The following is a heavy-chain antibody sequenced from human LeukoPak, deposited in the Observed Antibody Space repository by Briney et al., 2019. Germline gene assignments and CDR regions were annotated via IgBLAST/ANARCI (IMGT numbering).Heavy chain of an antibody. CDR3: ARAERSWADYGDYGPGLDY. D-gene: IGHD4-17*01. J-gene: IGHJ4*02. CDR1: GFTFTKYW. Sequence: PGGSLTLSCAASGFTFTKYWMSWVRQAPGKGLEWVSDIYSGGSTYYGDSVKGRFTISRDNSKNTLYLQMNSLRAEDTAVYYCARAERSWADYGDYGPGLDYWGQGTLVTVSS. CDR2: IYSGGST. V-gene: IGHV3-66*01.